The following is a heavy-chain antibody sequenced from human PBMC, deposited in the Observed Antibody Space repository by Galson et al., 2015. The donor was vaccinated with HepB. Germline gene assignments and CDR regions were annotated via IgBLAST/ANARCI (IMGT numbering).Heavy chain of an antibody. Sequence: SVKVSCKASGYTFTSYGISWVRQAPGQGLEWMGWISAYNGNTNYAQKLQGRVTMTTDTSTSTAYMELRSLRSDDTAVYYCARVHGPYSSSSDFDYWGQGTLVTVSS. D-gene: IGHD6-6*01. CDR3: ARVHGPYSSSSDFDY. V-gene: IGHV1-18*01. CDR1: GYTFTSYG. CDR2: ISAYNGNT. J-gene: IGHJ4*02.